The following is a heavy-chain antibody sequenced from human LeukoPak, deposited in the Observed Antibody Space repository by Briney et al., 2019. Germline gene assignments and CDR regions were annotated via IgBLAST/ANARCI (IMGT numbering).Heavy chain of an antibody. Sequence: SVKVSCKASGGTFSSYAISWVRQAPGQGLEWMGGIIPIFGTANYAQKFQGRVTITADESTSTAYMELSSLRSEDTAVYYCARLSSGWYNNWYFDPWGRGTLVTVSS. V-gene: IGHV1-69*13. CDR1: GGTFSSYA. J-gene: IGHJ2*01. D-gene: IGHD6-19*01. CDR2: IIPIFGTA. CDR3: ARLSSGWYNNWYFDP.